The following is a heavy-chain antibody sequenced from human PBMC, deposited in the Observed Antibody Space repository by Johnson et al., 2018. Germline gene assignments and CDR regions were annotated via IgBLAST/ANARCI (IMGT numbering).Heavy chain of an antibody. CDR2: ISSSSSTI. J-gene: IGHJ3*02. CDR3: ARDTSGSGVDAFDI. CDR1: GFTFRNYA. D-gene: IGHD6-19*01. V-gene: IGHV3-48*01. Sequence: VQLVESGGGXVQPGRSXRLSCAASGFTFRNYAMHWVRQAPGKGLEWVSYISSSSSTIYYADSVKGRFTISRDNAKTSLYLQMNSLTAEDTAGYYCARDTSGSGVDAFDIWGQGTMVTVSS.